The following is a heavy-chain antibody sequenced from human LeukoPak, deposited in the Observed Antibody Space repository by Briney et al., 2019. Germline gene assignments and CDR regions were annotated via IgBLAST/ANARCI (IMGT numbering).Heavy chain of an antibody. CDR1: GGTFSSYA. CDR2: IIPIFGTA. V-gene: IGHV1-69*13. CDR3: ARETGDSSGRDYYFDY. D-gene: IGHD6-19*01. Sequence: ASVKVSCKASGGTFSSYAISWVRQAPGQGLEWMGGIIPIFGTANYAQKFQGRVTITADESTSTAYMELSSLRSEDTAVYYCARETGDSSGRDYYFDYWGQGTLVTVSS. J-gene: IGHJ4*02.